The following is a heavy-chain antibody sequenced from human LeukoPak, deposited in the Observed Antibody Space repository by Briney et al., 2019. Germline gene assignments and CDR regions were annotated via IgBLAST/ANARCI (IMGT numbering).Heavy chain of an antibody. Sequence: PSETLSLTCTISGGSISSSSSYWGWIRQPPGKGLECIGSIYYSGRTYYNPSLKSRVTISVDTSKNQFSLKLSSVTAADTAVYYCATLTGGDDAFDIWGQGTMVTVSS. D-gene: IGHD4-23*01. CDR2: IYYSGRT. CDR3: ATLTGGDDAFDI. CDR1: GGSISSSSSY. J-gene: IGHJ3*02. V-gene: IGHV4-39*07.